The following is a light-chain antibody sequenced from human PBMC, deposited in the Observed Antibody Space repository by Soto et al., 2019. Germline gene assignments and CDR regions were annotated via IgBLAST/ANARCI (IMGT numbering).Light chain of an antibody. CDR2: GAS. CDR1: QSVGNN. J-gene: IGKJ4*01. Sequence: EIVMTQSPATLSVSPGERATLSCRASQSVGNNLAWYRQKSGQAPRLLIYGASTRAAGIPARFGGSGSGTEFTLTIDGLQSDDFAVYLCQQYRNWPLTFGGGTKVEIK. CDR3: QQYRNWPLT. V-gene: IGKV3-15*01.